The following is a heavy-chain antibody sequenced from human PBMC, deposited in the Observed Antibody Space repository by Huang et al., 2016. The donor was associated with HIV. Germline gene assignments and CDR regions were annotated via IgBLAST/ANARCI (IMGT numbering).Heavy chain of an antibody. CDR2: ISYDAKTK. CDR1: GFTFSSYG. Sequence: QVPLVGSGGGVVQPGRYLRISCAASGFTFSSYGLDWVRQASGKGLDGVAVISYDAKTKYSADAVKGRLSISRDNSKTTVYLQLNSLRLEDTAVYYCAKGGSAAAVLDFWGQGTLVTVSS. D-gene: IGHD6-13*01. CDR3: AKGGSAAAVLDF. V-gene: IGHV3-30*18. J-gene: IGHJ4*02.